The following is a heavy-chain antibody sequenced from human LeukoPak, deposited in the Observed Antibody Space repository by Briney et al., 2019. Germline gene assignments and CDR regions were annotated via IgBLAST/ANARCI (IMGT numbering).Heavy chain of an antibody. J-gene: IGHJ4*02. V-gene: IGHV4-39*07. CDR3: ARREVVTDTFDY. CDR1: GGSISSSSYY. D-gene: IGHD2-21*02. Sequence: SETLSLTCTVSGGSISSSSYYWGWIRQPPGKGLEWIGSIYYSGSTYYNPSLKSRVTISVDTSKNQFSLMLSSVTAADTAVYYCARREVVTDTFDYWGQGTLVTVSS. CDR2: IYYSGST.